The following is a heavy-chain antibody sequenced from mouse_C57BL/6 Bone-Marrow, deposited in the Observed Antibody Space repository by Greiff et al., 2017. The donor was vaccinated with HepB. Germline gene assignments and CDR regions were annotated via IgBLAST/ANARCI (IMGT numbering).Heavy chain of an antibody. V-gene: IGHV5-12*01. CDR1: GFTFSDYY. D-gene: IGHD2-1*01. J-gene: IGHJ4*01. CDR2: ISNGGGST. Sequence: DVKLVESGGGLVQPGGSLKLSCAASGFTFSDYYMYWVRHTPEKRLEWVAYISNGGGSTYYPDTVKGRFTISRDNAKNTLYLQMSRLKSEDTAMYYCARFYYGNRYYAMDYWGQGTSVTVSS. CDR3: ARFYYGNRYYAMDY.